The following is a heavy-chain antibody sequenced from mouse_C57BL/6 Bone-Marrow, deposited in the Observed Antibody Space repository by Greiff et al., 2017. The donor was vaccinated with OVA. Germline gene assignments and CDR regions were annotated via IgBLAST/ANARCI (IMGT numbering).Heavy chain of an antibody. J-gene: IGHJ1*01. CDR2: MSYDGSN. CDR3: ARETTVRGFDV. CDR1: GYSITSGYY. D-gene: IGHD1-1*01. Sequence: ESGPGLVKPSQSLSLSCSVTGYSITSGYYWNWIRQFPGNKLEWMGYMSYDGSNNYNPSLKNRISITRDTSKNRFFLKLNSVTTEDTATYYCARETTVRGFDVWGSGTTVTVSS. V-gene: IGHV3-6*01.